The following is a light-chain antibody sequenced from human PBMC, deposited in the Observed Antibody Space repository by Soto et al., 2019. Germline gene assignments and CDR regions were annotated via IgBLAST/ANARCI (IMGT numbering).Light chain of an antibody. CDR3: CSYAGSYRGV. J-gene: IGLJ1*01. CDR2: DVS. CDR1: SSDVGGYNY. Sequence: QSALTQPRSVSGSPGQSVTISCTGNSSDVGGYNYVSWYQQHPGKAPKLMIYDVSKRPSGVPDRFSGSKSGNTASLTISGLQAEDEADYYCCSYAGSYRGVFGTGTKVTVL. V-gene: IGLV2-11*01.